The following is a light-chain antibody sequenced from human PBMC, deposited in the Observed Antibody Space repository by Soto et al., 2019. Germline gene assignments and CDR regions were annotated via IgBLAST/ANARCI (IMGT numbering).Light chain of an antibody. CDR2: EVS. J-gene: IGLJ3*02. Sequence: QSALTQPAFVSGSPGQSITISCTGTYSDVGYYNYVSWFRQHPGKAPQLIIYEVSNRPLGISNRFSASKSGNTASLTISGLQAEDEADYYCGSYTDSDSPWVFGGGTKLTVL. CDR1: YSDVGYYNY. CDR3: GSYTDSDSPWV. V-gene: IGLV2-14*01.